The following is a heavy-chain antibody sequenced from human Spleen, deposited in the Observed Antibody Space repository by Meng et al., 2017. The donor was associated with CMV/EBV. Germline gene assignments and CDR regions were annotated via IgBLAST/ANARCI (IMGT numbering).Heavy chain of an antibody. CDR2: TNPSGGST. J-gene: IGHJ6*02. D-gene: IGHD2-8*01. CDR3: ARDSGFHDIVLIAGVQKPLFGYGMDV. Sequence: ASVKVSCKASGHIFTSYYIHWVRQAPGQGLEWMGITNPSGGSTRYAQKFQGRFTITTDESTNTAYMELSSLRSEDTAMYYCARDSGFHDIVLIAGVQKPLFGYGMDVWGQGTTVTVSS. V-gene: IGHV1-46*01. CDR1: GHIFTSYY.